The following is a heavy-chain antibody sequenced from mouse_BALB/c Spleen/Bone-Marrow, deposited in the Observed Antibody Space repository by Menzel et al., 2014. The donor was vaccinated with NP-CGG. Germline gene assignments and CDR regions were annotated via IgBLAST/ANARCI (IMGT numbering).Heavy chain of an antibody. CDR2: VNPNIGGT. J-gene: IGHJ2*01. CDR3: ARGRWYY. CDR1: GYTFTDYT. Sequence: VQLKDSGPELVKPGASVKISCKPSGYTFTDYTLHWVKQSHGKSLEWIGGVNPNIGGTSYNQKLKGKASLTVNKSSTTAYMELRSLTSEDSAVYYCARGRWYYWGQGTTLTVSS. V-gene: IGHV1-22*01. D-gene: IGHD2-3*01.